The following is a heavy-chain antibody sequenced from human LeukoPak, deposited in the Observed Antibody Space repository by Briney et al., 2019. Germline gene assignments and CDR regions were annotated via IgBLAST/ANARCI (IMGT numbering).Heavy chain of an antibody. J-gene: IGHJ3*02. Sequence: ASVKVSCKASGYTFTGYYMHWVRQAPGQGLEWMGWINPNSGGTKYAQKFQGRVTMTRDTSISTAYMDLSRLRSDDTAVYYCAGGGKIMITMVRGVLASRDAFDIWGQGTMVTVSS. CDR1: GYTFTGYY. V-gene: IGHV1-2*02. CDR3: AGGGKIMITMVRGVLASRDAFDI. CDR2: INPNSGGT. D-gene: IGHD3-10*01.